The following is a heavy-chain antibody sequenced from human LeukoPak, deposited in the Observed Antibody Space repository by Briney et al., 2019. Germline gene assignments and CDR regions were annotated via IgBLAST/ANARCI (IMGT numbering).Heavy chain of an antibody. Sequence: SETLSLTCTVSGGSVSSSTHYWGWIRQSPGKGLEWIGSMYNSGSISYNPSLRSRVTITVDTSKNQFSLNFNSVTAADTALYFCARNETSGYFDIWGQGTMVTVSS. V-gene: IGHV4-39*01. J-gene: IGHJ3*02. CDR3: ARNETSGYFDI. CDR2: MYNSGSI. CDR1: GGSVSSSTHY. D-gene: IGHD3-22*01.